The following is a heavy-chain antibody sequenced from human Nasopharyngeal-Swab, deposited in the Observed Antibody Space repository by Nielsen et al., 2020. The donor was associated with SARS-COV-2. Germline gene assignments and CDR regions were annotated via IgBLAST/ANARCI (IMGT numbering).Heavy chain of an antibody. Sequence: WIRQSPWRGLEWLGRTYYRSKWYNDYAVSVKSRITINPDTSKNQFSPHLNSVTPEDTAVYYCARARGAYGDYYYYYTDVWGKGTTVTVSS. J-gene: IGHJ6*03. D-gene: IGHD4-17*01. V-gene: IGHV6-1*01. CDR3: ARARGAYGDYYYYYTDV. CDR2: TYYRSKWYN.